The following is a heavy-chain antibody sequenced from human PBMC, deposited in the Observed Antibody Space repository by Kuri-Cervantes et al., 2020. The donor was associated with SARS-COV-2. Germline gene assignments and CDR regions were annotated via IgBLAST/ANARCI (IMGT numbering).Heavy chain of an antibody. D-gene: IGHD7-27*01. CDR3: ARDLRLGKSLDY. J-gene: IGHJ4*02. V-gene: IGHV3-48*04. CDR1: GFTFSSYS. CDR2: ISSSGSTI. Sequence: GESLKISCAASGFTFSSYSMNWVRQAPGKGLEWVSYISSSGSTIYYADSVKGRFTVSRDNAKNSLYLQMSSLRAEDTAVYYCARDLRLGKSLDYWGQGTLVTVSS.